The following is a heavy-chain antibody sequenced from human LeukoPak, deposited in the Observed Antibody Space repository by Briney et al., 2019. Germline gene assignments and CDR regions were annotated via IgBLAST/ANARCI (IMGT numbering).Heavy chain of an antibody. CDR2: ISSSSSYI. V-gene: IGHV3-21*01. Sequence: GGSLRLSCAASGFTFSSYSMNWVRQAPGKGLEWVSSISSSSSYIYYADSVKGRFTISRDNAKNSLYLQMNSLRAEDTAVYYCACGSRSGHFNDYWGQGTLVTVSS. J-gene: IGHJ4*02. CDR3: ACGSRSGHFNDY. D-gene: IGHD3-10*01. CDR1: GFTFSSYS.